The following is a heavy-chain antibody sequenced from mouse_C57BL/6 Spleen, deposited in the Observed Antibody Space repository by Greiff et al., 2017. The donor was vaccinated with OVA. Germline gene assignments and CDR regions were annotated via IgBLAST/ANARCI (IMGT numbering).Heavy chain of an antibody. V-gene: IGHV5-6*01. CDR1: RFTFSSYG. D-gene: IGHD2-3*01. J-gene: IGHJ2*01. Sequence: EVHLVESGGDLVKPGGSLKLSCAASRFTFSSYGMSWVRQTPDKRLEWVATISSGGSYTYYPDSVKGRFTISRDNAKNTLYLQMSSLKSEDTAMYYCARHTSDGYYFDYWGQGTTLTVSS. CDR3: ARHTSDGYYFDY. CDR2: ISSGGSYT.